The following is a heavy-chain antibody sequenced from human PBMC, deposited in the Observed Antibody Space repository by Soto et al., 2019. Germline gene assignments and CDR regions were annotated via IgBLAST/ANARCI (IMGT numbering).Heavy chain of an antibody. CDR3: ARQILYYRYYYMDV. CDR2: IYYSGST. J-gene: IGHJ6*03. D-gene: IGHD2-15*01. Sequence: SETLSLTCAVYGGSISSSSYYWGWIRQPPGKGLEWIGYIYYSGSTNYNPSLKSRVTISVDTSKNQFSLKLSSVTAADTAVYYCARQILYYRYYYMDVWGKGTTVTVSS. CDR1: GGSISSSSYY. V-gene: IGHV4-39*01.